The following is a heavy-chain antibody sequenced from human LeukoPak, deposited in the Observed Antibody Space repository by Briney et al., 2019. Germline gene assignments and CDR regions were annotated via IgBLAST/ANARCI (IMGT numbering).Heavy chain of an antibody. CDR2: IRSKANSYAT. CDR1: GFNLSDYS. CDR3: TSRLYGPPTSDY. V-gene: IGHV3-73*01. J-gene: IGHJ4*02. Sequence: GGSLKISCAASGFNLSDYSMHWVGRASGKGLEWVGRIRSKANSYATAYAASVKGRFTITRDDSKHTAYLQMNSLKTEGTAVYYCTSRLYGPPTSDYWGKGTLVTVSS. D-gene: IGHD3-16*02.